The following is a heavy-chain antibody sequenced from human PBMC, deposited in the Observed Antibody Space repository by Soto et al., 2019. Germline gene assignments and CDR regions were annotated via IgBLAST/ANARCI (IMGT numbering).Heavy chain of an antibody. D-gene: IGHD3-9*01. CDR1: GCPISSGGYY. V-gene: IGHV4-31*11. Sequence: TLPLTCAVSGCPISSGGYYWSWIRQHRGKGLEWIGYIYYSGSTYYNPSLKSRVTISVDTSKNQFSLKLSSVTAADTAVYYCARGTYYDILTGVVDDWGQGTLVTVSS. CDR3: ARGTYYDILTGVVDD. J-gene: IGHJ4*02. CDR2: IYYSGST.